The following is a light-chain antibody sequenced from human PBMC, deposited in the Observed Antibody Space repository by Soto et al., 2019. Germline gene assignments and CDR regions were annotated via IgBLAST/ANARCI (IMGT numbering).Light chain of an antibody. CDR2: AAS. Sequence: IQLTQSPSSLSASVGDRVTITCRASQGISSYLAWYQQKPGKAPNLLIYAASTLQRGVPSRFSGSGSGTDFPLTLSSLQPEGFATDYCQQLNIYPPTFGGGTKVEIK. V-gene: IGKV1-9*01. CDR3: QQLNIYPPT. J-gene: IGKJ4*01. CDR1: QGISSY.